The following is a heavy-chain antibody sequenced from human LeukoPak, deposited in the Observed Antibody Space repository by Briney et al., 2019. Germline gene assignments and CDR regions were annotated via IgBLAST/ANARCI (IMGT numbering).Heavy chain of an antibody. CDR2: IYSGGST. CDR1: GFTVSSNY. V-gene: IGHV3-53*01. Sequence: GGSLRLSCAASGFTVSSNYMSWVRQAPGKGLEWVSVIYSGGSTYYADSVKGRFTISRDNSKNTLYLQMNSLRAEDTAVYYCARDIPTHYYDSSGYRTAYYYGMDVWGQGTTVTVSS. CDR3: ARDIPTHYYDSSGYRTAYYYGMDV. J-gene: IGHJ6*02. D-gene: IGHD3-22*01.